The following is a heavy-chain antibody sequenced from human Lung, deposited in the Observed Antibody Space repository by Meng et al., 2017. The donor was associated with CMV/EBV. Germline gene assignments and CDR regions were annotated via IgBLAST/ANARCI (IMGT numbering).Heavy chain of an antibody. CDR1: GLKFNNYW. D-gene: IGHD5-24*01. J-gene: IGHJ4*02. CDR2: INEDGSET. V-gene: IGHV3-7*01. Sequence: RGSLRLXCVGSGLKFNNYWMNWVRQAPGKGLEWVANINEDGSETYYLDSVKGRFTISRDNAKNSLFLQMNSLRADDTAVYYCARDPRGDGGVTFDYWGQGXLVTVSS. CDR3: ARDPRGDGGVTFDY.